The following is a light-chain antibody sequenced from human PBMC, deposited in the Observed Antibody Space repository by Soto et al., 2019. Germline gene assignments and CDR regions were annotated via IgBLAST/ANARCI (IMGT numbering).Light chain of an antibody. CDR1: QNVNNR. Sequence: EIVMTQSPAVLSVSPGERATLSCRASQNVNNRLAWYQQKAGQPPRLLIYGASTRATGIPARFSGSGSGTEFTLTISSLQSEDFAVYYCQHFNSWPLLFGQGTKVE. CDR3: QHFNSWPLL. J-gene: IGKJ1*01. CDR2: GAS. V-gene: IGKV3-15*01.